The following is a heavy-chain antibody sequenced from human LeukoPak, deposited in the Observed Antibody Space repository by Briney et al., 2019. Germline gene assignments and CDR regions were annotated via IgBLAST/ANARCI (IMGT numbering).Heavy chain of an antibody. V-gene: IGHV4-59*01. Sequence: SETLSLTCTVSGGSISSYHWSRLRQPPGKGLEWIGYIYYSGSTSYNPSLKSRVTISVDTSNNQFSLKLSSVTAADTAVYYCARDTSGYRRGSFDYWGQGTLVTVSS. D-gene: IGHD3-22*01. J-gene: IGHJ4*02. CDR3: ARDTSGYRRGSFDY. CDR2: IYYSGST. CDR1: GGSISSYH.